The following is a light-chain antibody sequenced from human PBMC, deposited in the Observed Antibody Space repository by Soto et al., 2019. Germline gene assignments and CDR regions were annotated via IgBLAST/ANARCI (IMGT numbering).Light chain of an antibody. CDR3: ISYTSSGTLYV. CDR1: SSDVGVSNS. Sequence: QSALTQPASVSGSPGQSSTVSCTGTSSDVGVSNSVSWYQHHSGKAPTLIIYEVRHRPSGVSNRFSGAKSGNTASLTISGLQAEDEADYYCISYTSSGTLYVFGTGTKLTVL. J-gene: IGLJ1*01. V-gene: IGLV2-14*01. CDR2: EVR.